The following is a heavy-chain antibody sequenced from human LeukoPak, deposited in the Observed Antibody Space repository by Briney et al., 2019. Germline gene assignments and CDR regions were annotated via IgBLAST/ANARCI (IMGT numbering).Heavy chain of an antibody. CDR2: IGDSGATT. V-gene: IGHV3-23*01. J-gene: IGHJ4*02. Sequence: GGSLRLSCAASGFTLSSYAMTWVRQAPGKGLGWASDIGDSGATTYYADSVKGRFTISRDNSKNTLYLQMSSLRAEDTAVYFCASFHYYGSGAYYLSYWGQGTLVTVSS. CDR3: ASFHYYGSGAYYLSY. CDR1: GFTLSSYA. D-gene: IGHD3-10*01.